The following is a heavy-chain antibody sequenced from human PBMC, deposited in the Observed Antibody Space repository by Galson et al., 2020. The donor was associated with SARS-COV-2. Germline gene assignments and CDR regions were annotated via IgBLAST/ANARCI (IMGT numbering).Heavy chain of an antibody. CDR1: GFSFSDYA. Sequence: TGGSLRLSCTVSGFSFSDYAFNWVRQAPGKGLEWVGFITSKRYGGSADYAGSVQGRFTISRDDYKSIAYLQMNSLKTEDTAVYYCTTSRDIVVVVNTTPDAFDVWGQGTVVTVSS. V-gene: IGHV3-49*04. CDR3: TTSRDIVVVVNTTPDAFDV. CDR2: ITSKRYGGSA. D-gene: IGHD2-15*01. J-gene: IGHJ3*01.